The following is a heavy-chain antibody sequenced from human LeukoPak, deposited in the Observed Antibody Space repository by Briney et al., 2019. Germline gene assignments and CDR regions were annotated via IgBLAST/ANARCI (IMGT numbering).Heavy chain of an antibody. CDR2: IWYDGSNK. V-gene: IGHV3-33*01. CDR1: GFTFSSYG. CDR3: ARAPNPVSSWRPRDQALIDY. Sequence: GGSLRLSCAASGFTFSSYGMHWVRQAPGKGLEWVAVIWYDGSNKYYADSVKGRFTISRDNSKNTLYLQMNSLRAEDTAVYYCARAPNPVSSWRPRDQALIDYWGQGTLVTVSS. J-gene: IGHJ4*02. D-gene: IGHD6-13*01.